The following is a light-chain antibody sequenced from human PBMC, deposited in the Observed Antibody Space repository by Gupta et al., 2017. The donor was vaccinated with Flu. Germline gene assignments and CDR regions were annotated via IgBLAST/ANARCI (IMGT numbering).Light chain of an antibody. CDR2: AAS. Sequence: PSSLSASVGDRVTITCRASQDIRNDLGWYQQKAGKAPKRLIYAASSLPSGVPSRFSGSGSGTEFTLTINSLQPEDFATYYCLQHNSYPLTFGQGTRLEIK. CDR1: QDIRND. V-gene: IGKV1-17*01. J-gene: IGKJ5*01. CDR3: LQHNSYPLT.